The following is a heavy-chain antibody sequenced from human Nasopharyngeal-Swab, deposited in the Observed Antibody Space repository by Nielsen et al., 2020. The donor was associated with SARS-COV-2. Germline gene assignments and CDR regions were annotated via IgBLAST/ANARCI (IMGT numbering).Heavy chain of an antibody. CDR2: IYHSGST. D-gene: IGHD6-19*01. CDR3: ARSNRDSSGWYGTGWYLDY. V-gene: IGHV4-30-2*01. J-gene: IGHJ4*02. CDR1: GGSISSGGYS. Sequence: SETLSLPCAVSGGSISSGGYSWSWIRQPPGKGLAWIGYIYHSGSTYYNPSLKSRVTISVDRSKNQFSLKLSSVTAADTAVYYFARSNRDSSGWYGTGWYLDYWGQGTLVTVSS.